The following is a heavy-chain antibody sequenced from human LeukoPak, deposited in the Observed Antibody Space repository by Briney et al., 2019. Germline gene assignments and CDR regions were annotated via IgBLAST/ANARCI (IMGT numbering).Heavy chain of an antibody. CDR2: IIPIFGTA. CDR1: GGTFSSYA. D-gene: IGHD6-6*01. Sequence: SVNVSCKASGGTFSSYAISWVRQAPGQGLEWMGGIIPIFGTANYAQKFQGRVTITADESTSTAYMELSSLRSEDTAVYYCARPYSSSSYYYGMDVWGQGTTVTVSS. CDR3: ARPYSSSSYYYGMDV. J-gene: IGHJ6*02. V-gene: IGHV1-69*13.